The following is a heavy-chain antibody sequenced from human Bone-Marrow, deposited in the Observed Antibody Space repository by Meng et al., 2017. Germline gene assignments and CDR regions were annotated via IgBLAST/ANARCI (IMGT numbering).Heavy chain of an antibody. CDR3: ARGPLSAAGTMGYFQH. Sequence: QVQLQGSGPGLVKPSQTLSLTCPVSGGSISSGGYYWSWIRQHPGKGLEWIGYIYYSGSTYYNPSLKSRVTISVDTSKNQFSLKLSSVTAADTAVYYCARGPLSAAGTMGYFQHWGQGTLVTVSS. CDR2: IYYSGST. D-gene: IGHD6-13*01. CDR1: GGSISSGGYY. J-gene: IGHJ1*01. V-gene: IGHV4-31*03.